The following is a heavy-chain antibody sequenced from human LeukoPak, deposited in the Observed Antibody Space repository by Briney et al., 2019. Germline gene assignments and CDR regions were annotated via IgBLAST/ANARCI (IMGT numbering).Heavy chain of an antibody. CDR2: ISYDGSNK. CDR1: GFTFSSYA. Sequence: GGSLRLSCAASGFTFSSYAMHWVRQAPGKGLEWVAVISYDGSNKYYADSVKGRFTISRDNSKNTLYLQMNSLRAEDTAVYYCARGQSRYFDWYLGFFGYWGQGTLVTVSS. CDR3: ARGQSRYFDWYLGFFGY. D-gene: IGHD3-9*01. V-gene: IGHV3-30-3*01. J-gene: IGHJ4*02.